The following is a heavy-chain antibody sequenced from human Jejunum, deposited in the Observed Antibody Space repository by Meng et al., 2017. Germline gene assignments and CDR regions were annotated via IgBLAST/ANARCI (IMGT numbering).Heavy chain of an antibody. J-gene: IGHJ5*02. D-gene: IGHD6-13*01. Sequence: QITLGESGPTLVKPPQTLTLTCTFPGLSLTTSGVGVGWIRQPPGKALECLALIYWDDDKRYNPSLKNRLTITKDTSKNQVVLTMTNMDPVDTATYYCAHRLAYSTNYNVGWFDPWGQGTLVTVSS. CDR1: GLSLTTSGVG. CDR2: IYWDDDK. V-gene: IGHV2-5*02. CDR3: AHRLAYSTNYNVGWFDP.